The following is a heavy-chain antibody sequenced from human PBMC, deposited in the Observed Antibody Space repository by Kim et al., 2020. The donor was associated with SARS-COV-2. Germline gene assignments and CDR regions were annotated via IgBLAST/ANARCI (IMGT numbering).Heavy chain of an antibody. CDR2: MSTGGTT. V-gene: IGHV3-66*01. CDR1: QSTVSSNH. J-gene: IGHJ6*02. CDR3: ARGDRYSLDV. Sequence: GGSLRLSCAVSQSTVSSNHMNWVRQAPGKGLEWVSFMSTGGTTVYADSVKGRFTISRDTSVNTVPLEMNSLRAADTAVYYCARGDRYSLDVWGQGTTFTV.